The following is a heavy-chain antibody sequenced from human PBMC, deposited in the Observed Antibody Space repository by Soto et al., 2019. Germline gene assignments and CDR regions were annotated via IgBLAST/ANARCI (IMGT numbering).Heavy chain of an antibody. D-gene: IGHD2-15*01. Sequence: ASVKVSCKASRRTFTSYGISWVRQAPGEGLELMGWISANNGNANHSQKLQGRVTMTIDASTITAYMELRSLRADDTAVYYCASPGGGSGPDWYFDLCGRGTLVTVSS. CDR2: ISANNGNA. CDR1: RRTFTSYG. V-gene: IGHV1-18*01. CDR3: ASPGGGSGPDWYFDL. J-gene: IGHJ2*01.